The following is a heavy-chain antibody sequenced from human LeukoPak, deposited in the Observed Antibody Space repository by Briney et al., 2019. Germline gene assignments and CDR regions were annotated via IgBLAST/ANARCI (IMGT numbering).Heavy chain of an antibody. Sequence: ASVKVSCKASGGTFSSYGISWVRQAPGQGLEWMGWISAYNGNTNYAQKLQGRVTMTTDTSTSTAYMELRSLRSDDTAVYYCARVGDGDYGRVYFDYWGQGTLITVSS. D-gene: IGHD4-17*01. CDR1: GGTFSSYG. CDR3: ARVGDGDYGRVYFDY. J-gene: IGHJ4*02. V-gene: IGHV1-18*01. CDR2: ISAYNGNT.